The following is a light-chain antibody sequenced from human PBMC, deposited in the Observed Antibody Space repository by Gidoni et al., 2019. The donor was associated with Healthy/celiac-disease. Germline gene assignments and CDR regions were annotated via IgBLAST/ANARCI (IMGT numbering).Light chain of an antibody. V-gene: IGKV3-20*01. CDR3: QQDGSSPRT. Sequence: EIVLTQSPGTLSLSPGERATLSCRASQSVSRSYLAWYQQKPGQAPRLLIYGASRRATGIPDRFSGSGSGTDFTLSISRLEPEDFAVYYCQQDGSSPRTFXQXTKLEIK. CDR1: QSVSRSY. J-gene: IGKJ2*02. CDR2: GAS.